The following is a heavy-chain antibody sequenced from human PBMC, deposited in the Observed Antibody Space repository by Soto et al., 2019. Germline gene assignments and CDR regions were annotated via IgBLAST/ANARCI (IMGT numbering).Heavy chain of an antibody. CDR2: IYYSGST. CDR1: GGSISSYY. V-gene: IGHV4-59*12. Sequence: PSETLSLTCTVSGGSISSYYWSWIRQPPGKGLEWIGYIYYSGSTNYNPSLKSRVTISVDTSKNQFSLKLSSVTAADTAVYYCAMEGGGDIVATYYFDYWGQGTLVTVSS. D-gene: IGHD5-12*01. J-gene: IGHJ4*02. CDR3: AMEGGGDIVATYYFDY.